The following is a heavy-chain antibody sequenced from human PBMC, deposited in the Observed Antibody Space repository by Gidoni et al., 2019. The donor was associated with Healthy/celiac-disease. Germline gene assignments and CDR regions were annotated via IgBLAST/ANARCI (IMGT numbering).Heavy chain of an antibody. CDR3: ARERGADFWSGYYQGYYFDY. CDR1: GGSISSRSYY. D-gene: IGHD3-3*01. V-gene: IGHV4-39*07. CDR2: IYYRWST. J-gene: IGHJ4*02. Sequence: QLQLQESGPGLVKHSETLSLTCTVSGGSISSRSYYWGWIRQPPGKGLEWIGSIYYRWSTYYTPSLKSRVTVSVDTSKNQFSLKLSSVTASDTAVYYCARERGADFWSGYYQGYYFDYWGQGTLVTVSS.